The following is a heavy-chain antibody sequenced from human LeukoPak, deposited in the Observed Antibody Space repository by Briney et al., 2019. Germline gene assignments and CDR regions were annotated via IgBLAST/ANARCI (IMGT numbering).Heavy chain of an antibody. CDR1: GFTFSSYE. D-gene: IGHD1/OR15-1a*01. CDR3: ARGGGTWGFDF. Sequence: GGSLRLSCAASGFTFSSYEMNWFRQAPGKGLEWVSYISSSGSTIYYADSVKGRFTISRDNAKKSLYLQMNSLRAEDTAVYYCARGGGTWGFDFWGQGTLVTVSS. J-gene: IGHJ4*02. V-gene: IGHV3-48*03. CDR2: ISSSGSTI.